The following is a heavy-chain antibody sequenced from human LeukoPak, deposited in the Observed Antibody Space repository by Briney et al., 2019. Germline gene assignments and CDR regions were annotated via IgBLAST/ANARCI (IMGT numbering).Heavy chain of an antibody. V-gene: IGHV3-9*01. CDR2: ISWNGGNV. D-gene: IGHD4-23*01. Sequence: PGGSLRLSCVASGFNLDEYAMHWVRQAPGNGLEWVSGISWNGGNVGYADSVKGRVTVSRDNAKNSLYLQLSSLRPEDTALYYCAKGASVWLLESRFDPWGQGTLVTVSS. CDR3: AKGASVWLLESRFDP. CDR1: GFNLDEYA. J-gene: IGHJ5*02.